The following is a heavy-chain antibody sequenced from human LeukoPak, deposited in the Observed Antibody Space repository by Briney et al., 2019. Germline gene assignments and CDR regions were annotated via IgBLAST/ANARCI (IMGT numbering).Heavy chain of an antibody. V-gene: IGHV5-51*01. CDR3: ARQGIYNYLDS. CDR1: GYSFTNHR. Sequence: HGESLKISCKGSGYSFTNHRIGWVRQKPGKGLEWMGIIYPDDSDTRYSPSFRGQVIISADKSISTVYLQWSSLETSDIAMYYCARQGIYNYLDSWGQGTLITVSS. CDR2: IYPDDSDT. D-gene: IGHD2-2*02. J-gene: IGHJ4*02.